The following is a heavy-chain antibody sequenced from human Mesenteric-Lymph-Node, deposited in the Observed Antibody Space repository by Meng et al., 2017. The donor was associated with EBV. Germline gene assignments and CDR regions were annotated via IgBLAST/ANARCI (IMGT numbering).Heavy chain of an antibody. CDR1: AYSYSGYY. D-gene: IGHD3-22*01. CDR2: INPRSGAT. CDR3: SHTDYFDNTGHH. Sequence: QGQPGQSGAEGKKPGASGKVSCKASAYSYSGYYLHWVRQAPGQGLEWMGRINPRSGATSYAEKFQGRLAMTGDTSVSTAYMELASLRSDDTAVYFCSHTDYFDNTGHHWGQGTLVTVSS. V-gene: IGHV1-2*06. J-gene: IGHJ4*02.